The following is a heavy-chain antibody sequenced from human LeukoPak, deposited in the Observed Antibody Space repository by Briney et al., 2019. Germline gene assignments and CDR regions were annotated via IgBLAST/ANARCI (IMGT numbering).Heavy chain of an antibody. Sequence: SETLSLTCAVYGGSFSGYYWSWIRQPPGKGLEWIGEINHSGSTNYNPSLKSRVTISVDTSKNQFSLKLSSVAAADTAVYYCARGLYGSGLWGAFDIWGQGTMVTVSS. CDR2: INHSGST. D-gene: IGHD3-10*01. J-gene: IGHJ3*02. CDR1: GGSFSGYY. V-gene: IGHV4-34*01. CDR3: ARGLYGSGLWGAFDI.